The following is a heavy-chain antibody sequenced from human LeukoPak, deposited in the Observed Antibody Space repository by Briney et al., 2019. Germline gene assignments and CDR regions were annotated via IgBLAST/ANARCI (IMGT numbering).Heavy chain of an antibody. D-gene: IGHD3-22*01. V-gene: IGHV4-59*12. CDR2: IYYTGST. J-gene: IGHJ3*02. Sequence: PSETLSLTCTVSGGSTSSYYWSWIRQPPGKGLEWIGYIYYTGSTKHSPSLKSRVTISLDTSRNQFSLKLNSVTAADTAVYYCAKSNGYGLIDIWGQGTMVTVSS. CDR3: AKSNGYGLIDI. CDR1: GGSTSSYY.